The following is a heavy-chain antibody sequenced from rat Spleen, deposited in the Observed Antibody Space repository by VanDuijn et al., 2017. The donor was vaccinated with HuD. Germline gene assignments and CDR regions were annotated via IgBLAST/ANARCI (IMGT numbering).Heavy chain of an antibody. Sequence: EVQLVESGGGLVQPGRSLKLSCAASGFTFSSFPMAWVRQAPKKGLEWVAYISSGGDTTYYRDSVKGRFTISRDNAKSTLYLQMDSLRSEDTATYYCTTRPYYSSLNWFPYWGQGTLVTVSS. CDR3: TTRPYYSSLNWFPY. J-gene: IGHJ3*01. CDR2: ISSGGDTT. V-gene: IGHV5-27*01. CDR1: GFTFSSFP. D-gene: IGHD1-2*01.